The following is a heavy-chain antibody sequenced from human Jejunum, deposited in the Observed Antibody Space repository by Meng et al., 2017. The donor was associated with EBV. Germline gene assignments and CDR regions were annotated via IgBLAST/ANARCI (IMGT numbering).Heavy chain of an antibody. Sequence: QVQPQESGPGLVKPSGTLSLTCAVSGDSTSSSHWWSWVRQPPGKGLEWIGEMHPGGSTNYNPSLKSRVTISVDNSKNQFSLKLTSVTAADTAVYYCAKSNDYSLNSWGQGTLVTVSS. CDR3: AKSNDYSLNS. CDR1: GDSTSSSHW. V-gene: IGHV4-4*02. D-gene: IGHD4-11*01. J-gene: IGHJ4*02. CDR2: MHPGGST.